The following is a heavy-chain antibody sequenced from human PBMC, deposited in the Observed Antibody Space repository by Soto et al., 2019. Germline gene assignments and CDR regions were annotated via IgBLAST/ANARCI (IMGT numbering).Heavy chain of an antibody. D-gene: IGHD3-3*01. CDR1: GGSISSGDYY. CDR2: IYYSGST. J-gene: IGHJ5*02. CDR3: VARGMTYDFLSGPHPFDP. Sequence: SETLSLTCTVSGGSISSGDYYWSWIRQPPGKGLEWIGYIYYSGSTYYNPSLRSRVTISIDTSKNHFSLSLRSLTAADTAVYYRVARGMTYDFLSGPHPFDPWGHGTLVTVSS. V-gene: IGHV4-30-4*03.